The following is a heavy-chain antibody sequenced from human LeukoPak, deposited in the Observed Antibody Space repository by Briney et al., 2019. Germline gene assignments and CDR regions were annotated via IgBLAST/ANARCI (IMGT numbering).Heavy chain of an antibody. D-gene: IGHD1-26*01. Sequence: GGSLRLSCAASGFTFSSYAMSWVRQAPGKGLEWVSAISGSGGSTYYADSVKGRFTISRDNSKNTLYLQMNSLRAEDTAVYYYAKGGSYPTYYYYYGMDVWGQGTTVTVSS. J-gene: IGHJ6*02. CDR2: ISGSGGST. CDR1: GFTFSSYA. V-gene: IGHV3-23*01. CDR3: AKGGSYPTYYYYYGMDV.